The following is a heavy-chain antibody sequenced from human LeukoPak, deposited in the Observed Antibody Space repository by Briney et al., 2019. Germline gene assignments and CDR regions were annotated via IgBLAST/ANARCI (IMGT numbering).Heavy chain of an antibody. CDR2: VNENGRKK. V-gene: IGHV3-7*01. CDR1: GFTFRSFY. Sequence: GGSLRLSCAASGFTFRSFYMSWVRQAPGKGLEWVAKVNENGRKKHYADLVKGRFTISRDNAKNSVSLQMNNVRADDTAVYYCAKDEVGGHFEYWGQGILVTVSS. J-gene: IGHJ4*02. CDR3: AKDEVGGHFEY.